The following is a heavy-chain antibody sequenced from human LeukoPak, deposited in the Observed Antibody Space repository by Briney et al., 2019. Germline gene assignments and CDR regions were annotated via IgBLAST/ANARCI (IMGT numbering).Heavy chain of an antibody. J-gene: IGHJ4*02. Sequence: GGSLRLSCAASGFTFSSYAMSWVRQAPGKGLEWVSAISGSGGSTYYADSVKGRFTISRDNAKNSLFLQMNSLRAEDTALYYCAKDTRDILTGYYNTAFDYWGQGTLVTVSS. V-gene: IGHV3-23*01. CDR1: GFTFSSYA. CDR3: AKDTRDILTGYYNTAFDY. D-gene: IGHD3-9*01. CDR2: ISGSGGST.